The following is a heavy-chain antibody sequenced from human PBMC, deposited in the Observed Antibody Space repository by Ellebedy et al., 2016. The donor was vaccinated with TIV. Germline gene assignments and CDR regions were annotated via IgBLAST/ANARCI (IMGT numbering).Heavy chain of an antibody. CDR3: ARDLLKSDGRSFDY. J-gene: IGHJ4*02. Sequence: PGGSLRLSCAASGLAFSAFCMNWARQAPGKGLEWVSYISANSVTKYYADSVKGRFTISRDNAKNSLYLQMNNLRAEDTAVYYCARDLLKSDGRSFDYWGQGTLVTVSS. V-gene: IGHV3-48*04. CDR1: GLAFSAFC. CDR2: ISANSVTK. D-gene: IGHD2-15*01.